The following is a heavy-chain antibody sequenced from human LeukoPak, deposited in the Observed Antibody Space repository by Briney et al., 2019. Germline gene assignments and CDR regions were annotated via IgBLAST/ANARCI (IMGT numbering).Heavy chain of an antibody. CDR2: ISGSAATI. D-gene: IGHD6-13*01. V-gene: IGHV3-48*03. J-gene: IGHJ6*03. Sequence: GGSLRLSCAASGFTFSNYEMNWVRQAPGKGLEWVSYISGSAATIFYADSVKGRFTISRDNAKNSLYLQMNSLRAEDTTVYYCAKSWASSYYYYYMDVWGKGTTVTVSS. CDR1: GFTFSNYE. CDR3: AKSWASSYYYYYMDV.